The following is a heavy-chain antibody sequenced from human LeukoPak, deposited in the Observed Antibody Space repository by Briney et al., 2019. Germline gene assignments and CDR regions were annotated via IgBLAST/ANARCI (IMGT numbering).Heavy chain of an antibody. Sequence: PGGSLRLSCAASGFTFSSYWMHWVRQAPGKGLVWVSRINSDGITTRCADSVKGRFTISRDNAESTLYLQMNSLRAEDTAVYYCARGVNGDSRFDPWGQGTLVTVSS. V-gene: IGHV3-74*01. CDR2: INSDGITT. J-gene: IGHJ5*02. CDR3: ARGVNGDSRFDP. D-gene: IGHD4-17*01. CDR1: GFTFSSYW.